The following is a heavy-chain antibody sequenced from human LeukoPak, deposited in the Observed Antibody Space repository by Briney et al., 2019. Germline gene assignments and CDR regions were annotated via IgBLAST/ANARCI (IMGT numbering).Heavy chain of an antibody. Sequence: GGSLRLSCVASGFIFNTHGMHWVRQAPGKGLEWVAFISFDGAIEDYVDSVKGRFTISRDSSKDMLYLQMDSLRAVDTAVYYCAKDRGGYVLDSWGQGSLVIVSA. CDR3: AKDRGGYVLDS. J-gene: IGHJ4*02. CDR1: GFIFNTHG. D-gene: IGHD3-16*01. CDR2: ISFDGAIE. V-gene: IGHV3-30*18.